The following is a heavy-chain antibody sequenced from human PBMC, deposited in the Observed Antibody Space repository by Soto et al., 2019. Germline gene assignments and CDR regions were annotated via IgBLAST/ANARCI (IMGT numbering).Heavy chain of an antibody. V-gene: IGHV1-69*13. CDR2: INPIFGTA. CDR3: ARVRWRWVQFRTYDYYFDS. CDR1: GGTFSSYA. D-gene: IGHD3-3*01. Sequence: ASVKVSCKASGGTFSSYAISWVRQAPGQGLEWMGGINPIFGTANYAQKFQGRVTITADEHTSTAYMELSSLRFEDPAVYYCARVRWRWVQFRTYDYYFDSWGQGTLVTVSS. J-gene: IGHJ4*02.